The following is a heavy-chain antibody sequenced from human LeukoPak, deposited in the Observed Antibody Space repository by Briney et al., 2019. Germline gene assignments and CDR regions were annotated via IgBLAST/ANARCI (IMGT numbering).Heavy chain of an antibody. CDR2: IYYSGST. Sequence: SETLSLTCTVSGGSISSSSYYWGWIRQPPGKGLEWIGSIYYSGSTYYNPSLKSRVTISVDTSKSRFSLKLSSVTAADTAVYYCARTPTRSIAARVDYWGQGTLVTVSS. CDR3: ARTPTRSIAARVDY. D-gene: IGHD6-6*01. V-gene: IGHV4-39*01. CDR1: GGSISSSSYY. J-gene: IGHJ4*02.